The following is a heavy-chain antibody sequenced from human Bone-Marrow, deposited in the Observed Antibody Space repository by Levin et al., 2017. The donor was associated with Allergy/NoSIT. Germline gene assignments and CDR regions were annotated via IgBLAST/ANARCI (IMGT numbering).Heavy chain of an antibody. CDR1: GYTFISYA. D-gene: IGHD1-1*01. Sequence: GESLKISCKASGYTFISYALHWVRQAPGQSLEWMGWINPANGNTKYSQQFQGRVTLSLDTHATTCYMELSSLRSEDTALYYCARTDPTGNYYYYGMDVWGQGTTVIVAS. V-gene: IGHV1-3*01. CDR3: ARTDPTGNYYYYGMDV. J-gene: IGHJ6*02. CDR2: INPANGNT.